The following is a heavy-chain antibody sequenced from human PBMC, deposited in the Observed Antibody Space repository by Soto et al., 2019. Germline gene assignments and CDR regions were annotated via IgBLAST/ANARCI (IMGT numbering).Heavy chain of an antibody. Sequence: EVQLLESGGGLVQPGGSLRLSCEASGFTFSSYAMSWVRQAPGQGLEWVSGISGSGGSTYYADSVKGRFTISRDNSKNTLYLQMNSRRAEDTAVYYCANAHHRLHLWFWPDYWGQGTLVTVSS. CDR3: ANAHHRLHLWFWPDY. CDR1: GFTFSSYA. CDR2: ISGSGGST. J-gene: IGHJ4*02. V-gene: IGHV3-23*01. D-gene: IGHD5-18*01.